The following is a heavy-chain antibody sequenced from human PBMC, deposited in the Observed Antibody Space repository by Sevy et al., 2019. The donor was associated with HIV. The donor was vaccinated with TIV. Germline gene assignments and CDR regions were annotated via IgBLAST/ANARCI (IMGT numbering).Heavy chain of an antibody. D-gene: IGHD6-13*01. Sequence: QSQTLSLTCAISGDSVSTNSAAWNWIRQSPSRGLEWLGRTYYRSKWFNEYAVPVKSRIIINPDTSKNQLSLQLNSVTPEETAVYYCARESRTISAGSERYFDLWGRGTLVTVSS. CDR3: ARESRTISAGSERYFDL. J-gene: IGHJ2*01. CDR1: GDSVSTNSAA. CDR2: TYYRSKWFN. V-gene: IGHV6-1*01.